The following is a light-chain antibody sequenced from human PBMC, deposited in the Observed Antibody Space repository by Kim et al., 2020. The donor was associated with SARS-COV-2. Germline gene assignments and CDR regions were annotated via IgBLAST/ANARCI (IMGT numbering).Light chain of an antibody. J-gene: IGKJ2*01. CDR2: LGS. CDR1: QSLLHSNGYNY. Sequence: EPASSSCRYSQSLLHSNGYNYLDWYLQKPGQSPQLLIYLGSNRASGVPDRFSGSGSGTDFTLKISRVEAEDVGVYYCMQALQTHYTFGQGTKLEI. V-gene: IGKV2-28*01. CDR3: MQALQTHYT.